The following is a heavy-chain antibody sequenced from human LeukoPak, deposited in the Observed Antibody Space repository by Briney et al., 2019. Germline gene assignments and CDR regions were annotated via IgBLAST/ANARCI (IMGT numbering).Heavy chain of an antibody. D-gene: IGHD1-26*01. J-gene: IGHJ4*02. CDR1: DYSISGGYY. Sequence: SETLSLTCDVSDYSISGGYYWGWIRQPPGKGLEWIGSIYHSGSTDYNPSLKSRVTISVDTSKNQFSLKLTSVTAADTAVYYCAGRVGPFDYWGQGTLITVSS. CDR2: IYHSGST. CDR3: AGRVGPFDY. V-gene: IGHV4-38-2*01.